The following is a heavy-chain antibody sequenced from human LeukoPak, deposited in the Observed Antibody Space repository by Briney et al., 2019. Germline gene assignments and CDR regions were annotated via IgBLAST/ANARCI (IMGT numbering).Heavy chain of an antibody. CDR3: ARGGISFAY. CDR2: ISSSATTI. J-gene: IGHJ4*02. Sequence: GGSLRLSCAASGFSFSSYSMNWVRQAPGKGLEWISYISSSATTIHYADSVKGRFTISRDNTKKSVCLQMNSLRVEDTAVYYCARGGISFAYWGQGTLVTVSS. V-gene: IGHV3-48*04. CDR1: GFSFSSYS.